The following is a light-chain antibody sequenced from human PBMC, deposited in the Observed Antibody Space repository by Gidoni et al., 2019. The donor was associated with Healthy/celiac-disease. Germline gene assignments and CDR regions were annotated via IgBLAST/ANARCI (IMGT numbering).Light chain of an antibody. CDR2: DAS. V-gene: IGKV3-11*01. CDR1: QTVSSY. J-gene: IGKJ2*01. Sequence: ELVLTQSPATLSLSPGERATLSCRASQTVSSYLAWYQQKPGQAPRLLIYDASNRATGIPARFSGSGSGTDFTLTINSLEPEDFAVYYCQQRSNWPPTFGQGTKLEIK. CDR3: QQRSNWPPT.